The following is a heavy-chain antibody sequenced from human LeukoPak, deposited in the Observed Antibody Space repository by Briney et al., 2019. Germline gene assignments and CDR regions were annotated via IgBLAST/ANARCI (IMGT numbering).Heavy chain of an antibody. Sequence: GGSLRLSCAASGFTFSSYGMHWVRQAPGKGLEWVAFIRYDGSNKYYADSVKGRFTISRDNSKNTLYLQMNSLRAEDTAVYYCARASRYYASGSLPFDYWGQGTPVTDSS. D-gene: IGHD3-10*01. V-gene: IGHV3-30*02. CDR1: GFTFSSYG. J-gene: IGHJ4*02. CDR2: IRYDGSNK. CDR3: ARASRYYASGSLPFDY.